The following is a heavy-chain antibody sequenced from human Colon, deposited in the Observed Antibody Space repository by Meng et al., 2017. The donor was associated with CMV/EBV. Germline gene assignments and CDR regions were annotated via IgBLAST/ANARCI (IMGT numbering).Heavy chain of an antibody. CDR1: GFTFSSYW. CDR2: INSDGSST. Sequence: LSCAASGFTFSSYWMHWVRQAPGKGLVWVSRINSDGSSTSYADSVKGRFTISRDNAKNTLYLQMNSLRAEDTAVYYCARDPNYGYFDYWGQGTLVTVSS. D-gene: IGHD4-17*01. V-gene: IGHV3-74*01. J-gene: IGHJ4*02. CDR3: ARDPNYGYFDY.